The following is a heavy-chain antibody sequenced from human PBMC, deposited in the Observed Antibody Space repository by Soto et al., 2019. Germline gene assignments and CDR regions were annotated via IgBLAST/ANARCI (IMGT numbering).Heavy chain of an antibody. J-gene: IGHJ2*01. CDR2: ISYDGSNK. CDR1: GCTFSSYA. CDR3: ARDPRYSSSWYWYFDL. D-gene: IGHD6-13*01. Sequence: QVQLVESGGGVVQPGRSLRLSCAASGCTFSSYAMHWVRQAPGKGLEWVAVISYDGSNKYYADSVKGRFTISRDNSKNTLYLQMNSLRAEDTAVYYCARDPRYSSSWYWYFDLWGRGTLVTVSS. V-gene: IGHV3-30-3*01.